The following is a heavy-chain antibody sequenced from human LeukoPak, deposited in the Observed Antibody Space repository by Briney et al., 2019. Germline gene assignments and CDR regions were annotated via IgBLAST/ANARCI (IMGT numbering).Heavy chain of an antibody. V-gene: IGHV1-46*01. CDR1: GYTFTRYY. D-gene: IGHD2-21*02. CDR3: ARSRLLLDY. CDR2: INPSDGVI. Sequence: ASVKVSCKASGYTFTRYYMHWVRQAPGQGLEWMGIINPSDGVIDYAQKFQDRVTMTRGTSTSTVYMELSSLRSEDTAVYYCARSRLLLDYWGQGTLVTVSS. J-gene: IGHJ4*02.